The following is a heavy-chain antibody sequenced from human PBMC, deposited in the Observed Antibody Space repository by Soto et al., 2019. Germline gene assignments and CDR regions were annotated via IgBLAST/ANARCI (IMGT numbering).Heavy chain of an antibody. D-gene: IGHD2-21*02. V-gene: IGHV1-46*01. CDR3: ARGGHVVVVTAALDY. Sequence: QVQLVQSGAEVKKPGASVKVSCKASGDTFTDYYIHWVRQAPGQGLEWMGTVNPSGGHTTYAQHFLGRMTMTRDTSTSTLYRELASLTSEDTAIYFCARGGHVVVVTAALDYWGQVTLVTVSS. J-gene: IGHJ4*02. CDR1: GDTFTDYY. CDR2: VNPSGGHT.